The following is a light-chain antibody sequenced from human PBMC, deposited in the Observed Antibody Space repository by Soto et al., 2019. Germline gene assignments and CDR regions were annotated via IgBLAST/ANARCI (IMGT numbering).Light chain of an antibody. CDR3: QHNQSLP. CDR2: GAS. CDR1: QSVSSSY. Sequence: WMESGCRRALSTGDRATLSCRASQSVSSSYLAWYQHKPGQAPRLLIHGASSRVTGIPDRFSGSGSGTDFTLTITRLEPEDSAVYYCQHNQSLPFGGWPQGG. V-gene: IGKV3-20*01. J-gene: IGKJ4*02.